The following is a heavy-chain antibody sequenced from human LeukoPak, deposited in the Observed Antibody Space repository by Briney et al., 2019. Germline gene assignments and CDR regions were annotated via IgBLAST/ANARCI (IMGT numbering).Heavy chain of an antibody. V-gene: IGHV3-21*01. D-gene: IGHD3-10*01. Sequence: AGGSLRLSCAASGXTFSSYSMTWVRQPPGKGLEWVSSISSSSSYIYDADSLKGRFTISRDNAKNSLYLQMNSLRAEDTAVYYCARSYGSGSYYDYTFDNWGQGTMVTVSS. CDR3: ARSYGSGSYYDYTFDN. J-gene: IGHJ3*02. CDR1: GXTFSSYS. CDR2: ISSSSSYI.